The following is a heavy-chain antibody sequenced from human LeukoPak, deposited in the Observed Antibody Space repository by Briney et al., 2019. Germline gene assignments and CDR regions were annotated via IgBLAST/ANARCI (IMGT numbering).Heavy chain of an antibody. CDR1: GYTFTSYD. Sequence: ASVKVSCKASGYTFTSYDINWVRQATGQGLEWMGWMNPNSGNTGYAQKFQGRVTITRNTSISTAYMELSSLRSEDTAVYYCARGSSSALEYYYYYYMDVWGKGTTVTVSS. CDR2: MNPNSGNT. J-gene: IGHJ6*03. D-gene: IGHD6-6*01. V-gene: IGHV1-8*03. CDR3: ARGSSSALEYYYYYYMDV.